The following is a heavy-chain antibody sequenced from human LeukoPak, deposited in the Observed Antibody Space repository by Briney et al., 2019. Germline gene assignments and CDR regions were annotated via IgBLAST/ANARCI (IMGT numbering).Heavy chain of an antibody. CDR2: IKSKTDGGTT. Sequence: GGSLRLSCAASGFTFSNAWMNWVRQAPGKGLEWVGRIKSKTDGGTTDYAAPVKGRFTISRDDSKNTLYLQMNSLKSEDTAVYYCGRSGRYRPSDLWGQGTLVTVSS. CDR3: GRSGRYRPSDL. J-gene: IGHJ5*02. CDR1: GFTFSNAW. D-gene: IGHD1-26*01. V-gene: IGHV3-15*07.